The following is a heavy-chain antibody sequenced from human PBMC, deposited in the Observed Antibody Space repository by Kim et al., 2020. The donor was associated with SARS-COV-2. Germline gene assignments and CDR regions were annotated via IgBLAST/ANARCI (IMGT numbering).Heavy chain of an antibody. CDR1: GFTFSNAW. D-gene: IGHD4-17*01. J-gene: IGHJ4*01. CDR3: TTDGTKVGYRSYDY. Sequence: GGSLRLSCAASGFTFSNAWMSWVRQAPGKGLEWVGRIKSKTDGGTTDYAAPVKGRFTISRDDSKNTLYLQMNSLKTEDTAVYYCTTDGTKVGYRSYDYWGQEALVTVSS. CDR2: IKSKTDGGTT. V-gene: IGHV3-15*01.